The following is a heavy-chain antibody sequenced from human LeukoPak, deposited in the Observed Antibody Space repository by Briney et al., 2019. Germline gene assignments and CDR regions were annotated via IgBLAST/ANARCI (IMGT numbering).Heavy chain of an antibody. CDR1: GFTFSSYE. V-gene: IGHV3-48*03. CDR3: ARSSVTPSDY. Sequence: GGSLRLSCAASGFTFSSYEMNWVRQAPGKGLEWVSYISSSGSTIYYADSVKGRFTISRDNAKNSLYLHMNSLRAEDTAFYYCARSSVTPSDYWGQGTLVTVSS. CDR2: ISSSGSTI. D-gene: IGHD3-16*02. J-gene: IGHJ4*02.